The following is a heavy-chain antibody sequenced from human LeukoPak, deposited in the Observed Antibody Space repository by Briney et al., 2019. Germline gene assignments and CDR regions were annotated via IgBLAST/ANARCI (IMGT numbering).Heavy chain of an antibody. D-gene: IGHD2-2*01. V-gene: IGHV1-18*01. J-gene: IGHJ6*02. CDR2: ISAYNGNT. Sequence: VASVKVSCKASGYTFTSYGISWVQQAPGQGLEWMGWISAYNGNTNYAQKLQGRVTMTTDTSTSTAYMELRSLRSDDTAVYYCARFERSTSYYYYGMDVWGQGTTVTVSS. CDR1: GYTFTSYG. CDR3: ARFERSTSYYYYGMDV.